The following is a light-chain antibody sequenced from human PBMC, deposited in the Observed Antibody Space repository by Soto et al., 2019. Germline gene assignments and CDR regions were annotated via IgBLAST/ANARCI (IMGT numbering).Light chain of an antibody. Sequence: VMTQSPATLSVSPGERVILSCRASQSIGSNLAWCQQKPGQPPRLLIYHTSTRAPDIPPRFSGSGSGTEFTLTISSLQSEDFGIYFCQECNNWPRCTFGLGTKLQIK. V-gene: IGKV3-15*01. CDR2: HTS. J-gene: IGKJ2*02. CDR1: QSIGSN. CDR3: QECNNWPRCT.